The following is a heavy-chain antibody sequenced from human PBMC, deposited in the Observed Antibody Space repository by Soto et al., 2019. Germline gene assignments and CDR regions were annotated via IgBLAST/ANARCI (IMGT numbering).Heavy chain of an antibody. Sequence: SETLSLTCGVSGDSTRIRYWWTWLRRPPGRGLEWIGEVNQSGTSNYNPSLKSRVTISIDNSNNHFSLKMTSVTAADTAVYYCASRDPGTSVDYWGQGTLVTVSS. D-gene: IGHD1-7*01. CDR2: VNQSGTS. CDR3: ASRDPGTSVDY. CDR1: GDSTRIRYW. J-gene: IGHJ4*02. V-gene: IGHV4-4*02.